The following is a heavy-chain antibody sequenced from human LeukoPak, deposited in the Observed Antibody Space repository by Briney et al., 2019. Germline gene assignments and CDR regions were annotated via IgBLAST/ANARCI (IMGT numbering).Heavy chain of an antibody. CDR1: GFTFSSYA. D-gene: IGHD3-10*01. V-gene: IGHV3-30-3*01. CDR3: ASSGSYSYFDY. CDR2: ISYDGSNK. Sequence: PGGSLRLSCAASGFTFSSYAMHGVRQAPGKGLEWVAVISYDGSNKYYADSVKGRFTISRDNSKNTLYLQMNSLRAEDTAVYYCASSGSYSYFDYWGQGTLVTVSS. J-gene: IGHJ4*02.